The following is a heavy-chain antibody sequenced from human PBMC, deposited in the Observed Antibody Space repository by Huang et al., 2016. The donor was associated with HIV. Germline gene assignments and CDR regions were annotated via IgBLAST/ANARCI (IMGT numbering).Heavy chain of an antibody. CDR1: GGSFSGYY. CDR3: ARAPHYGSGSYYY. CDR2: ITHSGST. J-gene: IGHJ4*02. V-gene: IGHV4-34*01. Sequence: QVQLHQWGAGLLKPSETLSLTCAFYGGSFSGYYWSWIRQPPGKGLAWIGEITHSGSTNYNPSLKSRVTISEETSKNQFSLKLSSVTAADTAVYYCARAPHYGSGSYYYWGQGTLVTVSS. D-gene: IGHD3-10*01.